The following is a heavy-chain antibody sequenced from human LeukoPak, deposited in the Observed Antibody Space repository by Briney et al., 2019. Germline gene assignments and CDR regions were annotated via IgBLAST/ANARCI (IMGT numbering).Heavy chain of an antibody. CDR3: ARGGADYYYMHV. CDR2: ISDSGGST. V-gene: IGHV3-23*01. Sequence: PGGSLRLSCAASGFSFSTSGMNWVRQAPGKGLEWVSSISDSGGSTFYADSVKGRFTISRDNSKNSLYLQMNSLRADDTAVYYCARGGADYYYMHVWGKGTTVTVSS. D-gene: IGHD2-15*01. J-gene: IGHJ6*03. CDR1: GFSFSTSG.